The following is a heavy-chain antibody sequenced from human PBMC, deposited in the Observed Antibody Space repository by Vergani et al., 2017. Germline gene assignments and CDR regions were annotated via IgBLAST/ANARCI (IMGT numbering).Heavy chain of an antibody. CDR1: GGSIPSSSYY. CDR2: IHYSENT. Sequence: QLHLQESGPGLVKPSETLYLTCPVSGGSIPSSSYYWGWIRQPPGKGLEWIGSIHYSENTNYNPSLKTRVTISVDTSKNQFSLTLTSVTAADTAVYYCASDTHSGQRADRWGQGILVTVTS. CDR3: ASDTHSGQRADR. D-gene: IGHD6-19*01. V-gene: IGHV4-61*05. J-gene: IGHJ5*02.